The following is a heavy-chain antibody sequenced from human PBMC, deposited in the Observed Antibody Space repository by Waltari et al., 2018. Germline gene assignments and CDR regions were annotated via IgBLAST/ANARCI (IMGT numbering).Heavy chain of an antibody. D-gene: IGHD1-26*01. CDR2: IDYSGST. CDR3: AISYSGSSLLDWYFDL. Sequence: QVQLQESGPGLVKPSETLSLTCTVSGGSISSHYWSWIRQPPGKGLEWIGYIDYSGSTNYNPSLKSRVTISVDTSKNQFSLKRSSVTAADTAVYYCAISYSGSSLLDWYFDLWGRGTLVTVSS. J-gene: IGHJ2*01. CDR1: GGSISSHY. V-gene: IGHV4-59*11.